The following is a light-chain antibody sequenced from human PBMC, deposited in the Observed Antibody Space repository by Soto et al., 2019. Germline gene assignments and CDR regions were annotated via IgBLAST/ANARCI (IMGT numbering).Light chain of an antibody. CDR3: QQSHSGIT. CDR2: AAS. Sequence: DIQMTHSPSSLSASIGDRVTITCRASQSIYIYLNWYQQKAGKAPKLLIYAASSLQRGVPSTFSGGGSGTDFTLTISSLQPEDFATYYCQQSHSGITFGQGTRLEIK. J-gene: IGKJ5*01. V-gene: IGKV1-39*01. CDR1: QSIYIY.